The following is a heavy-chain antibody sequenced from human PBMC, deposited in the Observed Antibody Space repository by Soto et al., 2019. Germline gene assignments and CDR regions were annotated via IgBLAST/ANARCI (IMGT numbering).Heavy chain of an antibody. J-gene: IGHJ4*02. V-gene: IGHV4-39*01. D-gene: IGHD5-12*01. CDR3: ARRRGGDGYNYEDS. CDR1: GGSISSSSYY. Sequence: QLQLQESGTGLVKPSETLSLTCTVSGGSISSSSYYWGWIRQPPGKGLEWIGSIYYSGSTYYNPSLKSRVTISVDTSKNQFSLKLSSVTAADTAVYYCARRRGGDGYNYEDSWGQGTLVTVSS. CDR2: IYYSGST.